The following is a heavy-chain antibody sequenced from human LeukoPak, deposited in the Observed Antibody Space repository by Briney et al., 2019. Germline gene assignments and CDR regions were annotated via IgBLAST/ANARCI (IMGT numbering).Heavy chain of an antibody. CDR1: GFXFXDYT. Sequence: PGGSLRLSCAASGFXFXDYTMXWXRXAPGXGLXLVXXIXGXGGSTYYAASVKGRFTISRDNRKNSLYLQMNSLRTEDTALYYCAKDKGYRYSSSWYSGMDVWGQGTTVTVSS. D-gene: IGHD6-13*01. V-gene: IGHV3-43*02. CDR2: IXGXGGST. CDR3: AKDKGYRYSSSWYSGMDV. J-gene: IGHJ6*02.